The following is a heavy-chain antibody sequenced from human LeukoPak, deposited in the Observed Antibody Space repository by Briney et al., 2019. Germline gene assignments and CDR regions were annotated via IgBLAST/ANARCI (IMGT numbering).Heavy chain of an antibody. CDR1: GYTFTSYG. CDR2: ISAYNGNT. CDR3: ARDPYSSGWSQYFQH. V-gene: IGHV1-18*01. Sequence: ASVKVSCKASGYTFTSYGISWVRQAPGQGLEWMGWISAYNGNTNYAQKLQGRVTMTTDTSTSTAYMELRSLRSEDTAVYYCARDPYSSGWSQYFQHWGQGTLVTVSS. J-gene: IGHJ1*01. D-gene: IGHD6-19*01.